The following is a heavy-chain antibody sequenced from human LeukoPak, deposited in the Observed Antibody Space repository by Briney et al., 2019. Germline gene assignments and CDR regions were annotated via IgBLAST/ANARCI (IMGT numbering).Heavy chain of an antibody. CDR2: INPNSGGT. CDR1: GYTFTGYY. CDR3: ARGWDNYGP. D-gene: IGHD4-11*01. Sequence: ASVKVSCKASGYTFTGYYMHRVRQAPGQRLEWMGWINPNSGGTNHAQKFQGRVTMTRETSISTAYMELSRLRSDDTAVYYCARGWDNYGPWGQGTLVTVSS. J-gene: IGHJ4*02. V-gene: IGHV1-2*02.